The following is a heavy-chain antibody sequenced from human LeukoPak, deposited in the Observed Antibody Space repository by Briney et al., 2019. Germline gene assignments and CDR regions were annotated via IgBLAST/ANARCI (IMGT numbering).Heavy chain of an antibody. CDR2: TYYTGSA. J-gene: IGHJ4*02. V-gene: IGHV4-39*02. CDR1: GGSVSSGDYY. D-gene: IGHD3-10*01. Sequence: PSETLSLTCTVSGGSVSSGDYYWGWIPQPTGKGLQWIGNTYYTGSAHYNPSVKSRVTISVDTSKNHFSLKLTSVTAADAAVYYCARRVYGSGRRDYWGQGTLVTVSS. CDR3: ARRVYGSGRRDY.